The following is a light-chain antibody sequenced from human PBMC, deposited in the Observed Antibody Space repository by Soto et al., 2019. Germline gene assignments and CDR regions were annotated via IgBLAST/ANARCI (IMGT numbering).Light chain of an antibody. CDR1: SSDVGGYNY. CDR2: DVS. Sequence: QSALTQPRSVSGSPGQSITISCTGTSSDVGGYNYVSWYQQHPGKAPKLMIYDVSNRPSGVPNRFSGSKSGNTASLTISGLQAEDEADYYCCSYAGSSTFDVVFGGGTKLTVL. V-gene: IGLV2-11*01. CDR3: CSYAGSSTFDVV. J-gene: IGLJ2*01.